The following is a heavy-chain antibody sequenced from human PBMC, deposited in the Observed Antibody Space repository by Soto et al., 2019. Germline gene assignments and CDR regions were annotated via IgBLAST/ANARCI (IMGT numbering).Heavy chain of an antibody. CDR2: IWYDGSNK. Sequence: GGSLRLSCAASGFTFSSYGMHWVRQAPGKGLEWVAVIWYDGSNKYYADSVKGRFTISRDNSKNTRYLQMNSLRAEDTAVYYCATPMGGGDSSHYGMYAWGQGSKLTVS. V-gene: IGHV3-33*01. J-gene: IGHJ6*02. CDR1: GFTFSSYG. CDR3: ATPMGGGDSSHYGMYA. D-gene: IGHD1-26*01.